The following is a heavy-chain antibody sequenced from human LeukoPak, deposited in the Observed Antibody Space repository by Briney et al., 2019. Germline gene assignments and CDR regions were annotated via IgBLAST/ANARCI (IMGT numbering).Heavy chain of an antibody. CDR2: IYPGDSDT. CDR1: GYSFTSYW. J-gene: IGHJ4*02. V-gene: IGHV5-51*01. CDR3: ARPPAMRRGGPGVHEGLFFDY. Sequence: GESLKISCKGSGYSFTSYWIGWVRQMPGKGLEWMGIIYPGDSDTRYSPSFQGQVTISADKSISTAYLQWSSLKASDTAMYYCARPPAMRRGGPGVHEGLFFDYWGQGTLVTVSS. D-gene: IGHD2-2*01.